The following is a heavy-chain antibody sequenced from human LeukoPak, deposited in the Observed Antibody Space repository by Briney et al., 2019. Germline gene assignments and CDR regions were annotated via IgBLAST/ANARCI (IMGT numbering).Heavy chain of an antibody. J-gene: IGHJ4*02. V-gene: IGHV4-59*01. CDR2: IYYSGST. CDR1: GGSISRYY. Sequence: SETLSLTCTVSGGSISRYYWNWIRQPPGKGLEWIGYIYYSGSTSYNPSLKSRVTISVDTSKNQFSLKLSSVTAADTAVYYCARVSYDFWSGYSAYWGQGTLVTVSS. D-gene: IGHD3-3*01. CDR3: ARVSYDFWSGYSAY.